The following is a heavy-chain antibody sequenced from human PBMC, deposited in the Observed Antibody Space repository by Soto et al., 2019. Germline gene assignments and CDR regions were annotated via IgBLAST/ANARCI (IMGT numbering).Heavy chain of an antibody. Sequence: QVHLVQSGAEVRKPGASVKVSCKASGYTFTTFHLHWVRLAPGQGLEWMGWINPDTGDSEYGQKVQGRVTLTRDTSMTTAYMERSSLTSDDTAIYFCARVRYGDFSFQYWGQGTPVSVSS. CDR3: ARVRYGDFSFQY. CDR1: GYTFTTFH. D-gene: IGHD4-17*01. CDR2: INPDTGDS. J-gene: IGHJ4*02. V-gene: IGHV1-2*02.